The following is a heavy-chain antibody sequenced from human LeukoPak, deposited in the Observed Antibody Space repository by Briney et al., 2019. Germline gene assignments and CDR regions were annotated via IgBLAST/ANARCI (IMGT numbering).Heavy chain of an antibody. CDR1: GYTFTSYY. D-gene: IGHD3-10*01. CDR2: INPSGGST. Sequence: ASVKVSCKASGYTFTSYYMHWVRQAPGQGLEWMGIINPSGGSTSYAQKFQGRVTMTRDTSTSTVYMELSSLRSEDTAVYYRARVGWFGDYGMDVWGQGTTVTVSS. J-gene: IGHJ6*02. V-gene: IGHV1-46*01. CDR3: ARVGWFGDYGMDV.